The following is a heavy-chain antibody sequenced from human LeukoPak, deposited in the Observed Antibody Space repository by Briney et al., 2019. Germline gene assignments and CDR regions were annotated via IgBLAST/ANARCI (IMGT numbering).Heavy chain of an antibody. V-gene: IGHV1-18*01. CDR3: ARDLHIVVVTATHYYYYYGMDV. CDR2: ISAYNGNT. CDR1: GYTFTSYG. J-gene: IGHJ6*02. D-gene: IGHD2-21*02. Sequence: ASVKVSCKASGYTFTSYGVSWVRQAPGQGLEWMGWISAYNGNTNYAQKLQGRVTMTIDTSTSTAYMDLRSLRSDETAVYYCARDLHIVVVTATHYYYYYGMDVWGQGTTVTVSS.